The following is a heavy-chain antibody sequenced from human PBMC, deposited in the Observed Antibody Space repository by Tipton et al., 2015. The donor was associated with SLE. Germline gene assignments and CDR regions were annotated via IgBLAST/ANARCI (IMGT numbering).Heavy chain of an antibody. CDR1: GGSIRSSGYY. Sequence: TLSLTCTVSGGSIRSSGYYWGWIRQPPGKGLEWIGSIYYSGSTYYNPSLKSRVTISVDTSKNQFSLKLSSVTAADTAVYYCARIIRGVYYYYMDVWGKGTTVTVSS. J-gene: IGHJ6*03. D-gene: IGHD3-10*01. CDR3: ARIIRGVYYYYMDV. CDR2: IYYSGST. V-gene: IGHV4-39*01.